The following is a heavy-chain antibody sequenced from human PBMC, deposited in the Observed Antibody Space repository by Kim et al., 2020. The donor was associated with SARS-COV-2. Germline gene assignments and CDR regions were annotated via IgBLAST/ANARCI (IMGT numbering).Heavy chain of an antibody. J-gene: IGHJ4*02. CDR2: T. D-gene: IGHD4-17*01. V-gene: IGHV1-2*02. CDR3: ARATTMTTSDY. Sequence: TNYAQKLQGRVTMTRDTSISTAYRELSRLRSDDTAVYYCARATTMTTSDYWGQGTLVTVSS.